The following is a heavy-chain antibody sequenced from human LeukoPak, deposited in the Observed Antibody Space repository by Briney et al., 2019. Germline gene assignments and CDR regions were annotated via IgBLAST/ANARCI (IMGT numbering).Heavy chain of an antibody. Sequence: PSETLSLTCTVSGDSVSSGSYYWSWIRQPPGNRLEWIGYMYYSGSTSYNPSLKSRVTISVDTSKNQFSLKLSSVTAADTAVYYSARGGTTVTTSALRGRHYYGMDVWGQGTTVTVSS. CDR2: MYYSGST. J-gene: IGHJ6*02. CDR3: ARGGTTVTTSALRGRHYYGMDV. CDR1: GDSVSSGSYY. V-gene: IGHV4-61*01. D-gene: IGHD4-17*01.